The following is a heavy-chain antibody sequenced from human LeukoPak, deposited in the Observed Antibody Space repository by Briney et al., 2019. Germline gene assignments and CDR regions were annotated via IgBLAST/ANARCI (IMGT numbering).Heavy chain of an antibody. CDR3: ARDYYDSSGYPEVRY. V-gene: IGHV1-18*01. CDR1: GYTFTSYG. J-gene: IGHJ1*01. CDR2: ISAYNGNT. D-gene: IGHD3-22*01. Sequence: GASVKVSCKASGYTFTSYGISWVRQAPGQGLEWMGWISAYNGNTNYAQKLQGRVTMTTDTSTSTAYMELRSLRSDDTAVYYCARDYYDSSGYPEVRYWGQGPLVTVSS.